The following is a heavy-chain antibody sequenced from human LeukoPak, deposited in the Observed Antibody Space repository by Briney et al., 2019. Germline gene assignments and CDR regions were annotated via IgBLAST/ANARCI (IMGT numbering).Heavy chain of an antibody. J-gene: IGHJ4*02. CDR3: AKDRGGCSSTSCYYFDY. CDR2: ISYDGSNK. D-gene: IGHD2-2*01. Sequence: GGSLRLSCAASGFTFSSYGMHWVRQAPGKGLEWVAVISYDGSNKYYADSVKGRFTISRDNSKNTLYLQMNSLRAEDTAVYYCAKDRGGCSSTSCYYFDYWGQGTLVTVSS. CDR1: GFTFSSYG. V-gene: IGHV3-30*18.